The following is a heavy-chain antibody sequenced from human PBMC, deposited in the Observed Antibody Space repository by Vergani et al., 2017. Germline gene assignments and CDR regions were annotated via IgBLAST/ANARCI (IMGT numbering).Heavy chain of an antibody. D-gene: IGHD3-10*01. CDR3: TTAXGLYYLLGEYFQY. CDR2: ISSGGGDI. V-gene: IGHV3-23*01. J-gene: IGHJ1*01. Sequence: EVQLLESGGGLVQPGGSRRPSCAGAGFTFDTYTMAYVRQAPGKGLEWVATISSGGGDIFYADSVKGRFTISRDNSKNTLFLQMNSLKDEDTAVYYCTTAXGLYYLLGEYFQYWGRGTLVSVSS. CDR1: GFTFDTYT.